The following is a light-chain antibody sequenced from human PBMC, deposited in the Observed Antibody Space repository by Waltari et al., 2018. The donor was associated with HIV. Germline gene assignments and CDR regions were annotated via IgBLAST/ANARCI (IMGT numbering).Light chain of an antibody. CDR1: SSNIGSNT. CDR2: SNN. V-gene: IGLV1-44*01. CDR3: AAWDDSLNGYV. J-gene: IGLJ1*01. Sequence: QSVLTQPPSASGTPGQRVTISCSGSSSNIGSNTVNWYQQLPGTAPTRLIYSNNQRPSGVPDRCSGSKSGTSASLAISGLQSEDEADYYCAAWDDSLNGYVFGTGTKVTVL.